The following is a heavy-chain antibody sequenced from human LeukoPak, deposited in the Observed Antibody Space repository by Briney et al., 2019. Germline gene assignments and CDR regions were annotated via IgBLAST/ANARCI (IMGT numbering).Heavy chain of an antibody. CDR1: GGSISSYY. CDR2: IYYSGST. Sequence: SETLSLTCTVSGGSISSYYWSWIRQPPGKGLEWIGYIYYSGSTNYNPSLKSRVTISVDTSKNQFSLKLSSVTAADTAMYYCASGYYYGSGSYSEFIDYWGQGTLVTVSS. V-gene: IGHV4-59*01. CDR3: ASGYYYGSGSYSEFIDY. J-gene: IGHJ4*02. D-gene: IGHD3-10*01.